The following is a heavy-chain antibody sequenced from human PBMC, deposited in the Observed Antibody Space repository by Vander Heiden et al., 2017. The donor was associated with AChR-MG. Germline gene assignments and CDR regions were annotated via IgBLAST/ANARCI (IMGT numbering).Heavy chain of an antibody. CDR2: ISGSGGST. CDR1: GFTFSSYA. Sequence: EVQLLESGGGLVQPGGSLRLSYAASGFTFSSYAMSWVRQAPGKGLEWVSAISGSGGSTYYADSVKGRFTISRDNSKNTLYLQMNSLRAEDTAVYYCANVGVGAFGQFDYWGQGTLVTVSS. V-gene: IGHV3-23*01. D-gene: IGHD1-26*01. J-gene: IGHJ4*02. CDR3: ANVGVGAFGQFDY.